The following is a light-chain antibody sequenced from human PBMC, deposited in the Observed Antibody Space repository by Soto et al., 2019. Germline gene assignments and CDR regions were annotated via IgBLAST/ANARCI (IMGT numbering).Light chain of an antibody. CDR3: QAWDSSIVGAYVV. Sequence: SYELTQPPSVSVSPGQTASITCSGDKLGDKYACWYQQKPGQSPVLVIYQYSKRPSGIPERFSGSNSGNTATLTISGTQAMDEADYYCQAWDSSIVGAYVVFGGGTKLTVL. CDR1: KLGDKY. V-gene: IGLV3-1*01. J-gene: IGLJ2*01. CDR2: QYS.